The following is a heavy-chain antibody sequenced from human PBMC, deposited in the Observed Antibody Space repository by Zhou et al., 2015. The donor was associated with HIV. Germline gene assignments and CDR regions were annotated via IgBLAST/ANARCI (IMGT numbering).Heavy chain of an antibody. J-gene: IGHJ3*02. CDR3: ARKGLLPAFDI. V-gene: IGHV1-69*02. CDR1: GGTFSSYT. Sequence: QVQLVQSGAEVKKPGSSVKVSCKASGGTFSSYTISWVRQAPGQGLEWMGRIIPILGIANYAQKFQGRVTITADKSTSTAYMELSSLRSEDTAVYYCARKGLLPAFDIWGQGTMVTVSS. CDR2: IIPILGIA.